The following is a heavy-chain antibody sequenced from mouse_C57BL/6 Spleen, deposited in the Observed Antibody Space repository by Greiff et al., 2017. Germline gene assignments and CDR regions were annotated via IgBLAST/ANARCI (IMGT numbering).Heavy chain of an antibody. CDR2: IYPRDGST. Sequence: QVQLQQSGPELVKPGASVKLSCKASGYTFTSYDINWVKQRPGQGLEWIGWIYPRDGSTKYNEKFKGKATLTVDTSSSTAYMELHSLTSEDSAVYCCARCDYDGNYYFDYWGQGTTLTVSS. J-gene: IGHJ2*01. D-gene: IGHD2-4*01. V-gene: IGHV1-85*01. CDR3: ARCDYDGNYYFDY. CDR1: GYTFTSYD.